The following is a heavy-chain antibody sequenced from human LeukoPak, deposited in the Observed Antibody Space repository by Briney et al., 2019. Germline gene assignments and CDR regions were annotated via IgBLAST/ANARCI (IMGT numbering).Heavy chain of an antibody. CDR2: VYYSGST. CDR3: ARIHIVVVPAAMYYFDY. D-gene: IGHD2-2*01. J-gene: IGHJ4*02. Sequence: SETLSLTCTVSGGSISSSSYYWGWVRQPPGKGLEWIGRVYYSGSTYYNPSLKSRATISVDTSKNQFSLKRSSVTAADTAVYYCARIHIVVVPAAMYYFDYWGQGTLVTVSS. CDR1: GGSISSSSYY. V-gene: IGHV4-39*01.